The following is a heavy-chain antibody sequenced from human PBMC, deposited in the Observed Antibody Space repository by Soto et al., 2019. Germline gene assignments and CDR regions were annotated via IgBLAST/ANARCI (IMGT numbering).Heavy chain of an antibody. CDR1: GDNCVSLC. D-gene: IGHD3-22*01. J-gene: IGHJ5*02. CDR3: ARRGYYDDWFDP. CDR2: IYPGDSDT. V-gene: IGHV5-51*01. Sequence: GSGDNCVSLCSGRVRKITGKGLEWMGIIYPGDSDTRYSPSFQGQVTISADKSISTAYLQWSSLKASDTAMYYCARRGYYDDWFDPGGQGTLVTV.